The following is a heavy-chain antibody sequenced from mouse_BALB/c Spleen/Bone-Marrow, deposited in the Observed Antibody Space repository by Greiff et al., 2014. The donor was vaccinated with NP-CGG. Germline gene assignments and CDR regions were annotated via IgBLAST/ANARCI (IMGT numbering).Heavy chain of an antibody. CDR3: ARDEDYYGSTDFDY. Sequence: VQLQQSGPELVKPGASVKISCKASGYSFTGYYMHWVKQSHVKSLEWIGRINPYNGATSYNQSFKDKASLTVDKSSSTAYMERHSLTSEDSAVYYCARDEDYYGSTDFDYWGQGTTLTVSS. V-gene: IGHV1-31*01. D-gene: IGHD1-1*01. J-gene: IGHJ2*01. CDR1: GYSFTGYY. CDR2: INPYNGAT.